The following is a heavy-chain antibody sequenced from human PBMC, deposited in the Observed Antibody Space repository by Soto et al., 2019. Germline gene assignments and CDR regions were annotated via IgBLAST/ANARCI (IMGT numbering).Heavy chain of an antibody. J-gene: IGHJ5*02. CDR1: GGSFSGYY. CDR3: ASHGGQAAALRWFDP. D-gene: IGHD2-2*01. CDR2: INHSGST. Sequence: SETLSLTCAVYGGSFSGYYWSWIRQPPGKGLEWIGEINHSGSTNYNPSLKSRVTISVDTSKNQFSLKLSSVTAADTAVYYCASHGGQAAALRWFDPWGQGTLVTVSS. V-gene: IGHV4-34*01.